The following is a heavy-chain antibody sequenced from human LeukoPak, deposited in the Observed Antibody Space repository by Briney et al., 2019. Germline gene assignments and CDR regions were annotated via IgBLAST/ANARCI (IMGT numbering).Heavy chain of an antibody. CDR1: GFTFSSYG. J-gene: IGHJ4*02. CDR3: AKDPLNSSGWLNFDY. V-gene: IGHV3-30*18. D-gene: IGHD6-19*01. CDR2: ISYDGSNK. Sequence: GGSLRLSCAASGFTFSSYGMHWVRQAPGKGLEWVAVISYDGSNKYYADSVKGRFTISRDNSKNTLYLQMNSLRAEDTAVHYCAKDPLNSSGWLNFDYWGQGTLVTVSS.